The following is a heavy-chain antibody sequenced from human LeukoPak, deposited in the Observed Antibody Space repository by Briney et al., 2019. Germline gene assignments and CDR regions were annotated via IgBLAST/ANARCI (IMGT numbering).Heavy chain of an antibody. Sequence: PSQALSLTCSVSGGSISSSNYYWSWIRQPAGKGLEWIGRIYTSESTNYNPSLKSRVTISVDTSRNQFSLKLSSVTAADTAVYYCARGLWFGDENPPYFDYWGQGILVTVSS. V-gene: IGHV4-61*02. CDR3: ARGLWFGDENPPYFDY. CDR1: GGSISSSNYY. D-gene: IGHD3-10*01. CDR2: IYTSEST. J-gene: IGHJ4*02.